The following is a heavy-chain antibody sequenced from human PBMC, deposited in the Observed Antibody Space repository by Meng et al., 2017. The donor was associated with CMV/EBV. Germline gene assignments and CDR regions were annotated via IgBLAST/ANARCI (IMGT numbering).Heavy chain of an antibody. CDR1: GFTFSSYA. J-gene: IGHJ4*02. D-gene: IGHD3-3*01. CDR3: ARVAIFGVALDY. V-gene: IGHV3-30-3*01. CDR2: ISYDGSNK. Sequence: GESLKISCAASGFTFSSYAMHWVRQAPGKGLEWVAVISYDGSNKYYADSVKGRFTISRDNSKNTLYLQMNSLRAEDTAVCYCARVAIFGVALDYWGQGTLVTVSS.